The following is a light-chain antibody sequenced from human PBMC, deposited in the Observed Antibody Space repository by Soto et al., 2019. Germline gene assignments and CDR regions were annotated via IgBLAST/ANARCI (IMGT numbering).Light chain of an antibody. J-gene: IGLJ1*01. Sequence: QSVLTQPASVSGSPGQSITISCTGTSSDVGSYNLVSWYQQHPGEAPKLMIYEGSKRPSGVSNRFSGSRSVNTASLTISGLQAEDEADYYCCSYAGSSTYVFGTGTKLTVL. V-gene: IGLV2-23*01. CDR1: SSDVGSYNL. CDR2: EGS. CDR3: CSYAGSSTYV.